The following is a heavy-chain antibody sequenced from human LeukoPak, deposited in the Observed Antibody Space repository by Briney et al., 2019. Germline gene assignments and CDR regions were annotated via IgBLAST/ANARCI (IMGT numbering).Heavy chain of an antibody. J-gene: IGHJ6*02. CDR1: GYTFTGYY. CDR2: INPNSGGT. V-gene: IGHV1-2*02. D-gene: IGHD3-3*01. CDR3: ATDGGSYYGMDV. Sequence: GSVKVSCKASGYTFTGYYMHWVRQAPGQGLEWMGWINPNSGGTSYAQKFQGRVTMTEDTSTDTAYMELSSLRSEDTAVYYCATDGGSYYGMDVWGQGTTVTVSS.